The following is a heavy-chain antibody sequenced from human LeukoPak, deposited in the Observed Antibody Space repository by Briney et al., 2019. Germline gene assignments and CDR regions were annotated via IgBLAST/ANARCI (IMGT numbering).Heavy chain of an antibody. V-gene: IGHV4-59*01. CDR3: ARHYGP. Sequence: SETLSLTCTVPGGSISSYYWGWIRQPPGKGLEWIGYIYYSGSTNYNPSLKSRVTISVDTSKNQFSLKLTSVTAADTAVYYCARHYGPWGQGTLVTVSS. CDR2: IYYSGST. CDR1: GGSISSYY. J-gene: IGHJ5*02. D-gene: IGHD3-16*01.